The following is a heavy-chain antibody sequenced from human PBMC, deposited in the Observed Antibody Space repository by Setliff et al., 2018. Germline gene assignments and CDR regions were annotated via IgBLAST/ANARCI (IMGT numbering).Heavy chain of an antibody. Sequence: GGSLRLSCAASGFTFSAHYMDWPRQAPGKGLEWVGRIRSKADSYATAYAASVKARFTISRDDSKNTAYLQVNSLKTEDTAVYYCAITMTTGVDFFDYWGQGTLVTVSS. J-gene: IGHJ4*02. CDR2: IRSKADSYAT. CDR3: AITMTTGVDFFDY. V-gene: IGHV3-73*01. CDR1: GFTFSAHY. D-gene: IGHD4-17*01.